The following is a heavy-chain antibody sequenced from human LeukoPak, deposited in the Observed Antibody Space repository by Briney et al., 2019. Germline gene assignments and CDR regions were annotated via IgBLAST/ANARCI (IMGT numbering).Heavy chain of an antibody. Sequence: GGSLRLSCAASGFTFSSYSMNWVRQAPGKGLDWVSYISSSSSTIYYADSVKGRFTISRDNAKNSLYLQMNSLRAEDTAVYYCARDSGYYDFWSGYFLSANPGGGFDPWGQGTLVTVSS. V-gene: IGHV3-48*01. CDR2: ISSSSSTI. D-gene: IGHD3-3*01. J-gene: IGHJ5*02. CDR1: GFTFSSYS. CDR3: ARDSGYYDFWSGYFLSANPGGGFDP.